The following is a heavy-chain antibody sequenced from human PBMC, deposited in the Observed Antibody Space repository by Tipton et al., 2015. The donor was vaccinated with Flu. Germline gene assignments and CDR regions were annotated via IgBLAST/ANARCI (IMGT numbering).Heavy chain of an antibody. CDR1: GFTFTSFA. D-gene: IGHD5-12*01. CDR2: ISGSGSST. V-gene: IGHV3-23*01. Sequence: SLRLSCAASGFTFTSFAMNWVRQSPGKGPEWVSGISGSGSSTFYADSVKGRFTISRDNSKNTLYLQMNSLRAEDTAVYYCAGVILVATRDYFSYYMDVWGRGTTVTVS. CDR3: AGVILVATRDYFSYYMDV. J-gene: IGHJ6*03.